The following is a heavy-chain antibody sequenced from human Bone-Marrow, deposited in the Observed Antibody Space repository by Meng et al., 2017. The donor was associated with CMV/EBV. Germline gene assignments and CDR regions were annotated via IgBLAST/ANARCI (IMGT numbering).Heavy chain of an antibody. CDR2: ISSSSNYI. CDR3: ARERQWLRYLQH. Sequence: SCAAAGFTFSSCSMNWVRQAPGEGLESVSSISSSSNYIYYADSVKSRFTISRGNAKSSLYLQMNSLRSEATAVYYCARERQWLRYLQHWGQGTLVTVSS. CDR1: GFTFSSCS. V-gene: IGHV3-21*01. D-gene: IGHD6-19*01. J-gene: IGHJ1*01.